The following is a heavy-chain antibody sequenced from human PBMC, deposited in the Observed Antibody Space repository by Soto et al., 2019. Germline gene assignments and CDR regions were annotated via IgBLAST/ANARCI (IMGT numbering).Heavy chain of an antibody. CDR3: ARDGRYDYYDSSGCGY. J-gene: IGHJ4*02. Sequence: GSLRLSCAASGFTFSSYSMNCVCQGPGKGLECVSSISSSSSYIYYADSVKGRFTISRDNAKNSLYLQMNSLRAEDTAVYYCARDGRYDYYDSSGCGYWGQGTLVTVGS. V-gene: IGHV3-21*01. D-gene: IGHD3-22*01. CDR2: ISSSSSYI. CDR1: GFTFSSYS.